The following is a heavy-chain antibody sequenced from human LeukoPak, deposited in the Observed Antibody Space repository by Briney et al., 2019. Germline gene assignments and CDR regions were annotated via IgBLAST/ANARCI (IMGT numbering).Heavy chain of an antibody. D-gene: IGHD3-3*01. V-gene: IGHV3-21*01. CDR3: ASGVNYSDY. CDR1: GFTFSSYN. CDR2: ISSRSSYI. J-gene: IGHJ4*02. Sequence: GGSLRLSCAASGFTFSSYNMKWVRQAPGKGLEWVSSISSRSSYIFYADSVKGRFTISRDNAKKSLYLQMNSLRAEDTAVYYCASGVNYSDYWGQGTLVTVSS.